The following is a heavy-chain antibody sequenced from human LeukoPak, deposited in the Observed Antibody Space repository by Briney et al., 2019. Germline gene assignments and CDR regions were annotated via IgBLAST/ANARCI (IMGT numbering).Heavy chain of an antibody. D-gene: IGHD6-13*01. J-gene: IGHJ4*02. CDR2: IYYSGST. CDR1: GGSISSYC. V-gene: IGHV4-59*01. Sequence: PSETLSLTCTVSGGSISSYCWSWIRQPPGKGLEWLGYIYYSGSTNYNPSLKSRVTISVDTSKNQFSLKLSSVTAADTAVYYCARMSGYSSSLVDYWGQGTLVTVSS. CDR3: ARMSGYSSSLVDY.